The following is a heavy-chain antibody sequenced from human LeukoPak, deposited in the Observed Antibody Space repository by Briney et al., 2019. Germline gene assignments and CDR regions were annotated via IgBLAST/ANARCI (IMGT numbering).Heavy chain of an antibody. D-gene: IGHD2-15*01. CDR3: ARDPLLGYCSGGSCYDYYYYMDV. Sequence: SETLSLTCTVSGGSISSGSYYWSWIRQPAGKGLEWIGRIYTSGGTNYNPSLKSRVTISVDTSKNQFSLKLSSVTAADTAVYYCARDPLLGYCSGGSCYDYYYYMDVWGKGTTVTVSS. J-gene: IGHJ6*03. CDR2: IYTSGGT. V-gene: IGHV4-61*02. CDR1: GGSISSGSYY.